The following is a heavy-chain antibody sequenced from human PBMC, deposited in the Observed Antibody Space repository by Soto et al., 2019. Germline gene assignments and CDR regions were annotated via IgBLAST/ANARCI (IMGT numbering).Heavy chain of an antibody. V-gene: IGHV3-9*01. CDR1: GFTFDDYA. CDR3: AKAAHYYYYYMDV. CDR2: ISWNSGSI. Sequence: EVQLVESGGGLVQPGRSLRLSCAASGFTFDDYAMHWVRQAPGKGLEWVSGISWNSGSIGYADSVKGRFTISRDNAKNSLYLQMNSLRAEDTALYYCAKAAHYYYYYMDVWGKWTTVTVSS. J-gene: IGHJ6*03.